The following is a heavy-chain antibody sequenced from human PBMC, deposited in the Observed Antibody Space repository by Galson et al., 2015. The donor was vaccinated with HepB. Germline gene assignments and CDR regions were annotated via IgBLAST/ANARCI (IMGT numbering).Heavy chain of an antibody. V-gene: IGHV1-18*01. CDR1: GGTFSSYT. CDR2: ISAYNGNT. J-gene: IGHJ3*02. D-gene: IGHD3-3*01. CDR3: ARDHLREGVGGAFDI. Sequence: SVKVSCKASGGTFSSYTISWVRQAPGQGLEWMGWISAYNGNTNYAQKLQGRVTMTTDTSTSTAYMELRSLRSDDTAVYYCARDHLREGVGGAFDIWGQGTMVTVSS.